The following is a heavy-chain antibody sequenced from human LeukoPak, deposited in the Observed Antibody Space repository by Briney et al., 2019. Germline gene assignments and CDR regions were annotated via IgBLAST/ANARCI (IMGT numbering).Heavy chain of an antibody. J-gene: IGHJ4*02. CDR1: GFTFSSFS. V-gene: IGHV3-21*01. CDR2: ISSSSSYI. CDR3: ARSFFLGRTDSPDY. Sequence: KTGGSLRLSCAASGFTFSSFSMNWVRQAPGKGLEWVSSISSSSSYIYYADSVKGRFTISRDNAKNSLYLQMNSLRAEDTAVYYCARSFFLGRTDSPDYWGQGTLVTVSA. D-gene: IGHD1/OR15-1a*01.